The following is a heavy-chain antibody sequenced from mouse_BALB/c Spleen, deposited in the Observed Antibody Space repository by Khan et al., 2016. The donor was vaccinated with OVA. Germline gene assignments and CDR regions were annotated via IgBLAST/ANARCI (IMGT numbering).Heavy chain of an antibody. CDR3: SRGLNYSGSWFAY. J-gene: IGHJ3*01. CDR1: GYTFKNYG. D-gene: IGHD1-1*01. CDR2: INTYTGEP. Sequence: QIQLVQSGPELKKPGETVKMSCKASGYTFKNYGMNWVKRAPGKALKWMGWINTYTGEPTYADDFKGRFAFSLETSASTAYLQIKNLKNEDMATYFCSRGLNYSGSWFAYWRQGSLVTVSA. V-gene: IGHV9-1*02.